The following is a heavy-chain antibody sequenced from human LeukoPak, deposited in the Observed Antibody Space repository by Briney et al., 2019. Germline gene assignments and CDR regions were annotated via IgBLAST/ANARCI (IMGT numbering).Heavy chain of an antibody. V-gene: IGHV3-33*08. J-gene: IGHJ4*02. CDR1: GFIFSSYW. CDR3: AREVDCSGGRCYRGEFDY. Sequence: GGSLRLSCAASGFIFSSYWMSWVRQAPGKGLEWVAVIWYDGSNEHYVDSVKGRFTISRDNSINTLSLQMNSLRVEDTAVYYCAREVDCSGGRCYRGEFDYWGQGTLVTVSS. CDR2: IWYDGSNE. D-gene: IGHD2-15*01.